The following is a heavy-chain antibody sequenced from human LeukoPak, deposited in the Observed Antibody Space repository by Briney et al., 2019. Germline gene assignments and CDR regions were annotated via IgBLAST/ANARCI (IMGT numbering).Heavy chain of an antibody. CDR2: ISSSSGYI. Sequence: GGSLRLSCEASGFTFSSYSMNWVRQAPGKGLEWVSSISSSSGYIYYADSVKGRFTISRDNAKNSLYLQMNSLRAEDTAVYYCARDLMGIAYRGAFYYWGQGTLVTVSS. J-gene: IGHJ4*02. V-gene: IGHV3-21*04. D-gene: IGHD6-13*01. CDR3: ARDLMGIAYRGAFYY. CDR1: GFTFSSYS.